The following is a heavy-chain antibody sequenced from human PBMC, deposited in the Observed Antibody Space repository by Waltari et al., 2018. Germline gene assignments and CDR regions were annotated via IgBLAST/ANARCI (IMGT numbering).Heavy chain of an antibody. J-gene: IGHJ4*02. CDR3: ARAANFWSGYYEGDDY. CDR1: GGTFSSYA. Sequence: QVQLVQSGAEVKKPGSSVKVSCKASGGTFSSYAIRWVRQAPGQGLEWMGGIIPIVGTANCAQKFQGRVTITADESTSTAYMELSSLRSEDTAVYYCARAANFWSGYYEGDDYWGQGTLVTVSS. D-gene: IGHD3-3*01. V-gene: IGHV1-69*01. CDR2: IIPIVGTA.